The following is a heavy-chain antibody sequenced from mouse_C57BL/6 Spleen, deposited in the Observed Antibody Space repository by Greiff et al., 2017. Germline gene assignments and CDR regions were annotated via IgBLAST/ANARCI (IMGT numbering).Heavy chain of an antibody. J-gene: IGHJ4*01. CDR1: GYTFTSYW. D-gene: IGHD6-1*01. CDR3: ARDLQPLYYDAMDY. V-gene: IGHV1-52*01. CDR2: IDPSDSET. Sequence: QVQLQQPGAELVRPGSSVKLSCKASGYTFTSYWMHWVKQRPIQGLEWIGNIDPSDSETHYTQKFKDKATLTVDKSSSTAYMQLSSLTSEDSAVYDCARDLQPLYYDAMDYWGQGTSVTVSS.